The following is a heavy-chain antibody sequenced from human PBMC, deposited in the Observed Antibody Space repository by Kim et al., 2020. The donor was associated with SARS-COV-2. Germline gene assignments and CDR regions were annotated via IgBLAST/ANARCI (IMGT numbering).Heavy chain of an antibody. D-gene: IGHD3-9*01. V-gene: IGHV1-3*01. J-gene: IGHJ6*02. CDR1: GYTFTSYA. CDR2: INAGNGNT. CDR3: ARDPITLFYYYYGMDV. Sequence: ASVKVSCKASGYTFTSYAMHWVRQAPGQRLEWMGWINAGNGNTKYSQKFQGRVTITRDTSASTAYMELSSLRSEDTAVYYCARDPITLFYYYYGMDVWGQGTTVTVSS.